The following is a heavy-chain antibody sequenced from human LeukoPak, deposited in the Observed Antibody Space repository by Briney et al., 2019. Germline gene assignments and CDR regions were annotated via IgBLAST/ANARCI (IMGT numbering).Heavy chain of an antibody. J-gene: IGHJ3*02. CDR3: ARRGTIFGGDAFDT. Sequence: SSETLSLTCTVSGGSISSSSYYWGWIRQPPGKGLEWIGSIYYSGSTYYNPSLKSRVTISVDTSKNQFSLKLSSVTAADTAVYYCARRGTIFGGDAFDTWGQGTMVTVSS. D-gene: IGHD3-3*01. CDR2: IYYSGST. V-gene: IGHV4-39*01. CDR1: GGSISSSSYY.